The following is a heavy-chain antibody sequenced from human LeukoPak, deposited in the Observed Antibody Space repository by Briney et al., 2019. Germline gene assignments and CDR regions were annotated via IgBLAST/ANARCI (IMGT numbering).Heavy chain of an antibody. V-gene: IGHV3-23*01. D-gene: IGHD3-10*01. Sequence: GGSLRLSCAASRFTLSNFALSWVRQAPGRGREWVSAISGRGRGGSTNYADSVKGRFTISRDNSKNTLYLQMNSLRAEDTAVYYCAKVGIDGSGPFDHWGQGTLVTVSS. CDR3: AKVGIDGSGPFDH. CDR2: ISGRGRGGST. J-gene: IGHJ4*02. CDR1: RFTLSNFA.